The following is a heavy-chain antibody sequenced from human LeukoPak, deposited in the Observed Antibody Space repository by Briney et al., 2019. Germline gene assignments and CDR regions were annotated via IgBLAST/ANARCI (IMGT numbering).Heavy chain of an antibody. V-gene: IGHV3-66*02. J-gene: IGHJ4*02. CDR1: GFTVRSNY. D-gene: IGHD6-13*01. CDR3: ARDRPPIAAAGSGDY. CDR2: IYSGGST. Sequence: GGSLRLSCAGSGFTVRSNYMSWVRQAPGKGLEWVSVIYSGGSTYYADSVKGRFTISRDNSKNTLYLQMNSLRAEDTAVYYCARDRPPIAAAGSGDYWGQGTLVTVSS.